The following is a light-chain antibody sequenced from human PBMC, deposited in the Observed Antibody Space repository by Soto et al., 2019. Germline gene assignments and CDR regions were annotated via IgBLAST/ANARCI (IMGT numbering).Light chain of an antibody. CDR3: QKYNSAPLT. CDR1: QGISNY. V-gene: IGKV1-27*01. J-gene: IGKJ5*01. CDR2: IAS. Sequence: IQLSQSPSSMSASVGDRVTITCLASQGISNYLAWYQQKPGKAPKLLIYIASTLQGGVPSRFSGSGSGTDFSLTINSLQPEDVATYYCQKYNSAPLTFGQGTRLEIK.